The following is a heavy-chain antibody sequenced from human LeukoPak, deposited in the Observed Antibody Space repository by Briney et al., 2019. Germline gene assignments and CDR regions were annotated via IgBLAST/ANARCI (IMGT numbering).Heavy chain of an antibody. CDR3: AKAQQFVLHFDS. CDR2: ISGSGGSS. J-gene: IGHJ4*02. V-gene: IGHV3-23*01. Sequence: GGSLRLSCAASGFTFSSYAMSWVRQAPGKGLEWVSAISGSGGSSYYAVSVKGRFTISRDNSKNTLYLQMNSLRAEDTAVYYCAKAQQFVLHFDSWGQGTLVTVSS. D-gene: IGHD6-6*01. CDR1: GFTFSSYA.